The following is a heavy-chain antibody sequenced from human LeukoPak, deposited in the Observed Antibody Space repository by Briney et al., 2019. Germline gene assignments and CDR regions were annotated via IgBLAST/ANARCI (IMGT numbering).Heavy chain of an antibody. CDR2: LSGSGGNT. V-gene: IGHV3-23*01. CDR3: AKGSYYYDSADYFDY. Sequence: GSLRLSCAASGFTFSSYAMSWVRQAPGKGLEWVSTLSGSGGNTYYADSVKGRVTISRDNSKNTLYLQMNSLRAEDTAVYHCAKGSYYYDSADYFDYWGQGTLVTVSS. CDR1: GFTFSSYA. J-gene: IGHJ4*02. D-gene: IGHD3-22*01.